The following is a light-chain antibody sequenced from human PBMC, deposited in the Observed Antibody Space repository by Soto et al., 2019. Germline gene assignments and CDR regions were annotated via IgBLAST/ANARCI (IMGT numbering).Light chain of an antibody. CDR2: AAS. Sequence: DIQMTQSPSSLSASVGDRVTITCRASQSISSNLNWYQQKPGKAPKILIYAASSLQSGVPSRFSGGGSGTDFTLPISSLQPEDFATYSCQRSYSTPLTFGGGTKVDI. CDR3: QRSYSTPLT. V-gene: IGKV1-39*01. J-gene: IGKJ4*01. CDR1: QSISSN.